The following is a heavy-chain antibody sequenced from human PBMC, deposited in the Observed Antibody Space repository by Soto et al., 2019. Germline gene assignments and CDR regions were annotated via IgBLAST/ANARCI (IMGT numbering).Heavy chain of an antibody. D-gene: IGHD6-13*01. CDR3: ARGGYVSSSQKILDY. CDR2: VYYSGST. Sequence: SETLSLTCTVSGGSISSYYWSWIRQPPGKGLEHIGFVYYSGSTYYNPSLKGRVTISIDTSKSQFSLKLSSVTSADTAVYYCARGGYVSSSQKILDYWGQGTLVTVSS. V-gene: IGHV4-59*12. J-gene: IGHJ4*02. CDR1: GGSISSYY.